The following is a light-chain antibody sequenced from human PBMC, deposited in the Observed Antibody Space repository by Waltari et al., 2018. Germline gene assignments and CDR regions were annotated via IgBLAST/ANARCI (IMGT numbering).Light chain of an antibody. CDR3: QQYGRRTPKT. J-gene: IGKJ1*01. V-gene: IGKV1-5*03. CDR1: QSISNW. CDR2: EAS. Sequence: DIQMTQSPSTLSASVGARVTITFRASQSISNWLAWYQQKPGKAPKLLIYEASNLQSGVPSRFSGSGSGTEFTLTISSLQPDDFATYHCQQYGRRTPKTFGQGTGVEIK.